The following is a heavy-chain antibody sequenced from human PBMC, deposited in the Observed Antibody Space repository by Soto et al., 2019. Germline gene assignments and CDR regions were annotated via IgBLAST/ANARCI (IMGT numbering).Heavy chain of an antibody. CDR1: GYSFNSYW. V-gene: IGHV5-10-1*01. J-gene: IGHJ4*02. Sequence: GESLKISCKGSGYSFNSYWISWVRQMPGKGLEWMGRIDPSDSYTKYSPSFQGHVTISADKSISTAYLQWSSLKASDAAMYYCARPLTGTTPLDYWGQGTLVTVSS. CDR2: IDPSDSYT. D-gene: IGHD1-7*01. CDR3: ARPLTGTTPLDY.